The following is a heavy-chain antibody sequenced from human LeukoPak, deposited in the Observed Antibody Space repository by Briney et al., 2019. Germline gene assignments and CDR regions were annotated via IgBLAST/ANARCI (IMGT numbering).Heavy chain of an antibody. CDR3: ARVVVAATPDPYFDY. CDR2: IYHSGNT. J-gene: IGHJ4*02. D-gene: IGHD2-15*01. Sequence: SETLSLTCAVSGGSISSGGYSWSWIRQPPGKGLEWIGSIYHSGNTYYNPSLKSRVTISVDTSKNHFSLKLTSLTAADTAMYYCARVVVAATPDPYFDYWGQGTLVTVSS. V-gene: IGHV4-30-2*03. CDR1: GGSISSGGYS.